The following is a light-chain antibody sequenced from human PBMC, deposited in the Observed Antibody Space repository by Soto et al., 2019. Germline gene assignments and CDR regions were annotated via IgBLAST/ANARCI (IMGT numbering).Light chain of an antibody. CDR1: SSDVGGYNF. J-gene: IGLJ1*01. CDR3: SSYTSISTYV. V-gene: IGLV2-14*01. CDR2: DVR. Sequence: QSVLTQPASVSGSPGQSITLSCTGTSSDVGGYNFVSWYQQHPGKAPKLMIYDVRNRPSGVSNRFSGSKSVNTASLTISGLQAEDEADYYCSSYTSISTYVFGTGTQLTVL.